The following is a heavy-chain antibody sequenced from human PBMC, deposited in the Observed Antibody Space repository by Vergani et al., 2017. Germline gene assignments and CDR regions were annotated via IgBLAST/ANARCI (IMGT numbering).Heavy chain of an antibody. CDR3: AKGLGSTACHHCYPYFDC. CDR2: ISYDESDK. Sequence: QVHLAESGGGVVQPGTSLRLSCAASGFPFSIYGMHWVRQAPGKGLEWVSLISYDESDKFYTESVRGRFTISRDNAKNTVYLQMDSLTIEDTAVYFCAKGLGSTACHHCYPYFDCGGPGTLVTVSS. D-gene: IGHD2-2*01. J-gene: IGHJ4*01. CDR1: GFPFSIYG. V-gene: IGHV3-30*18.